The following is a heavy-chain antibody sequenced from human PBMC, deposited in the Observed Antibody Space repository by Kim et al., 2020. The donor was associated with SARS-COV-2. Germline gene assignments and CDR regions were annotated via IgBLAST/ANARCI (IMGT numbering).Heavy chain of an antibody. Sequence: TKYQPKCQSSGTITRDTSASTGYMELSSLRSEDTAVYYCAREPQLYGMDVWGQGTTVTVSS. D-gene: IGHD1-1*01. J-gene: IGHJ6*02. CDR3: AREPQLYGMDV. V-gene: IGHV1-3*01. CDR2: T.